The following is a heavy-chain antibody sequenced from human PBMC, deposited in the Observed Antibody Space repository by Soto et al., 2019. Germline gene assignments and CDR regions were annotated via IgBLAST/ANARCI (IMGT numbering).Heavy chain of an antibody. CDR3: ARGIVRGGFDI. J-gene: IGHJ3*02. V-gene: IGHV4-30-4*01. Sequence: QVQLQEAGPGLVRPSQTLSLTCTVAGGSTSENDYYWSWLRQSPGQGLQWIGYIYDTWTTSYSPSLKSRVTMSADTSRNQFSLKLTSVTAADTALYFCARGIVRGGFDIWGQGTLVTVSS. CDR1: GGSTSENDYY. CDR2: IYDTWTT. D-gene: IGHD3-10*02.